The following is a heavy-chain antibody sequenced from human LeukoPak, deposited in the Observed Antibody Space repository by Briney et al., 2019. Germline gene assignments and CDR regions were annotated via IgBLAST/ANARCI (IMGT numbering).Heavy chain of an antibody. CDR1: GYTFTGHY. V-gene: IGHV1-2*02. CDR3: ARVAGYYDILTGYLPQVYGMDV. D-gene: IGHD3-9*01. Sequence: GASVKVSCKASGYTFTGHYMHWVRQAPGQGLEWMGWINPNSGGTNYAQKFQGRVTMTRDTSISTAYMELSRLRSDDTAVYYCARVAGYYDILTGYLPQVYGMDVWGQGTTVTVSS. J-gene: IGHJ6*02. CDR2: INPNSGGT.